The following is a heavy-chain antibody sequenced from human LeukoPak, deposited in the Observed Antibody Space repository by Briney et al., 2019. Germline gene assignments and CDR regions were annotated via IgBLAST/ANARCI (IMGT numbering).Heavy chain of an antibody. CDR1: GYSFNHYW. J-gene: IGHJ4*02. Sequence: EESLKISCKASGYSFNHYWIGWVRQMPGKGLQWMGIIYPGDSDARYVPSFEGQVTFSADTSSRTAFLQWSSLKASDTGIYYCAVLHLHDSGWDLWGQGTQVTVSS. CDR3: AVLHLHDSGWDL. CDR2: IYPGDSDA. D-gene: IGHD5-12*01. V-gene: IGHV5-51*01.